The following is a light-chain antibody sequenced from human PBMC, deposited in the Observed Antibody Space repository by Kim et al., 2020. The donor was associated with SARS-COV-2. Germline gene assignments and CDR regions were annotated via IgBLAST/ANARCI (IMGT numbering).Light chain of an antibody. CDR3: HSYDRSLRIL. Sequence: GPRVTISCTCHSSHIGANYGVHWYQQVPGKAPRLLVNGNRDRPSGVPDRFSAARSGTSASLAITGLQAEYEADYYCHSYDRSLRILFCGGTKLTGL. J-gene: IGLJ3*02. CDR1: SSHIGANYG. V-gene: IGLV1-40*01. CDR2: GNR.